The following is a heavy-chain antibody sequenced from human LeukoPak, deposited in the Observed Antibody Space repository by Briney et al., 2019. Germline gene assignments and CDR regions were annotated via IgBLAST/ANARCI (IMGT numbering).Heavy chain of an antibody. J-gene: IGHJ4*02. Sequence: SGGSLRLSCAASGFTFTNYWMSWVRQPPGKGLEWVANIKQDGSEKYYVDSVKGRFTISRGNAKNSLYLQMNSLRAEDTAVYYCAGRGYSYGWWLSDYWGQGTLVTVSS. V-gene: IGHV3-7*01. CDR1: GFTFTNYW. CDR3: AGRGYSYGWWLSDY. D-gene: IGHD5-18*01. CDR2: IKQDGSEK.